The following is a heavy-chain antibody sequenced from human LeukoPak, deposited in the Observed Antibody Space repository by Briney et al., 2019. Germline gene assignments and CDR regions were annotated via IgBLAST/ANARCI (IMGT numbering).Heavy chain of an antibody. CDR2: IYPGDSDT. Sequence: KPGESLKISCKGSGYSFTSYWIGWVRQMPGKGLEWMGIIYPGDSDTRYSPSFQGQVTISADKSISTAYLQWSSLKASDTAMYYCARHARFLDYYYGMDVWGQGTTVTVSS. V-gene: IGHV5-51*01. J-gene: IGHJ6*02. D-gene: IGHD3-3*01. CDR1: GYSFTSYW. CDR3: ARHARFLDYYYGMDV.